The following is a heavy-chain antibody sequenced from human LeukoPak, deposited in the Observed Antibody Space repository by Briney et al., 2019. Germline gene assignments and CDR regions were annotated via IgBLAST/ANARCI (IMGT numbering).Heavy chain of an antibody. CDR1: GFTFSSYE. CDR2: ISSSGGTI. D-gene: IGHD6-13*01. CDR3: ARAKMTTAGGVFDY. Sequence: GGSLRLSCAASGFTFSSYEMNWVRQAPGKGLEWVSYISSSGGTIYYADSVKGRFTISRDNAKNSLYLQMNSLRAEDTAVYYCARAKMTTAGGVFDYWGQETLVTVSS. J-gene: IGHJ4*02. V-gene: IGHV3-48*03.